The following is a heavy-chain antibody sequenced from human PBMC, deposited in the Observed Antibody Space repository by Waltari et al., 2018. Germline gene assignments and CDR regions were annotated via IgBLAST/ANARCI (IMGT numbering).Heavy chain of an antibody. V-gene: IGHV1-3*03. Sequence: QVQLVQSGAEVKKPGSSVKVSCKASGGTFSSYAISWVRQAPGQRLEWMGWINAGNGNTKYSQEFQGRVTITRDTSASTAYMELSSLRSEDMAVYYCARAPAGPEGWFDPWGQGTLVTVSS. CDR2: INAGNGNT. D-gene: IGHD2-2*01. CDR1: GGTFSSYA. CDR3: ARAPAGPEGWFDP. J-gene: IGHJ5*02.